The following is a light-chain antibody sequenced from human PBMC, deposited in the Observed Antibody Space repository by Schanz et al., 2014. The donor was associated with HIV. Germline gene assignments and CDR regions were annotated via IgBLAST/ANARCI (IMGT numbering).Light chain of an antibody. J-gene: IGLJ3*02. CDR2: DVS. CDR1: SSDVGTYNL. Sequence: QSALTQPASVSGSPGQSITISCTGTSSDVGTYNLVSWYQQHPGKAPKLMIYDVSKRPSGVSNRFSGSKSGSTASLTISGLQVEDEADYFCSSYTSSNTLYVLFGGGTKLTVL. V-gene: IGLV2-14*02. CDR3: SSYTSSNTLYVL.